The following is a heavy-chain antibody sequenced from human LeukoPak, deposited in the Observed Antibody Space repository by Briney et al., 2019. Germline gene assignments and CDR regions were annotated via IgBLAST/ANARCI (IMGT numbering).Heavy chain of an antibody. CDR1: GYSFNTYW. CDR2: IYPGDSDT. CDR3: ARRTPGAIDAFDI. D-gene: IGHD1-26*01. J-gene: IGHJ3*02. Sequence: GESLKISCKGSGYSFNTYWIGWVRQMPGKGLEWMGIIYPGDSDTRYSPSFQGQVTIAADKSISTAYLQWSSLKASDTAMYYCARRTPGAIDAFDIWGPGTMVTVSS. V-gene: IGHV5-51*01.